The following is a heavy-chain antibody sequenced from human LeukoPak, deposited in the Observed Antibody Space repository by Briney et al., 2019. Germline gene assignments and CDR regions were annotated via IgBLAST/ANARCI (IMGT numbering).Heavy chain of an antibody. D-gene: IGHD6-13*01. CDR1: GFTFSDYY. J-gene: IGHJ6*02. V-gene: IGHV3-11*01. CDR3: ASGSSSWSYYYYGMDV. Sequence: GSLRLSCAASGFTFSDYYMSWIRQAPGKGLEWVSYISSSGSTIYYADSVKGRFTISRDNAKNPLYLQMNSLRAEDTAVYYCASGSSSWSYYYYGMDVWGQGTTVTVSS. CDR2: ISSSGSTI.